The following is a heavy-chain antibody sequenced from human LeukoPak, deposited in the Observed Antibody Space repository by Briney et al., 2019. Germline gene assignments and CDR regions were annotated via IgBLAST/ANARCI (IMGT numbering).Heavy chain of an antibody. J-gene: IGHJ5*02. D-gene: IGHD1-7*01. CDR3: ARQAQDGTNNYFDP. CDR2: IKLDESEE. CDR1: GFTFSAYW. Sequence: GGSLRLSCAASGFTFSAYWMTWVRQAPGKGLEWVANIKLDESEEYYVDSVKGRFTISRDNAKNSLYLQMNSLRAEDTAVYYCARQAQDGTNNYFDPWGQGTLVTVSS. V-gene: IGHV3-7*03.